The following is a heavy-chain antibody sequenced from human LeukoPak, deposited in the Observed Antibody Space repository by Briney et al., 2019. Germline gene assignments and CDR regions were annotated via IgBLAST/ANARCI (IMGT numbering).Heavy chain of an antibody. CDR1: VGSITTTNYY. Sequence: SETLSLTCTVSVGSITTTNYYWAWIRQPPGRGLEWIGSMYHSGITYYNPSPKSRVTMSVDTSKDQFSLKLISVTAADTAVYYCARQDYSSPEGWFDPWGHGTLVTVSS. J-gene: IGHJ5*02. CDR2: MYHSGIT. CDR3: ARQDYSSPEGWFDP. V-gene: IGHV4-39*01. D-gene: IGHD6-13*01.